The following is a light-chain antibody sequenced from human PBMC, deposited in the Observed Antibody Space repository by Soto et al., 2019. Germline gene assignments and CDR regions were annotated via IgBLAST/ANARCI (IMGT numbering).Light chain of an antibody. CDR3: KSYAGSNTYV. CDR1: KSDIGVYDF. V-gene: IGLV2-8*01. J-gene: IGLJ1*01. Sequence: QYLLTLPPCAPRSRGQSFTIYCTGTKSDIGVYDFVSWYQHHPGKAPLLIIYEVVQRPSGVPDRFSGSKSGNTASLTVSGLQAADEADYFCKSYAGSNTYVFGSGTKVTVL. CDR2: EVV.